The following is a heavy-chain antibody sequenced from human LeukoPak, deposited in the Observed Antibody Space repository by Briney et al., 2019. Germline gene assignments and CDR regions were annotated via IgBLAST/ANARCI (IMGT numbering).Heavy chain of an antibody. V-gene: IGHV3-9*01. Sequence: GRSLRLSCAASGFTFDDYAMPWVRQAPGKGLEWVSGISWNSGSIGYADSVKGRFTISRDNAKNSLYLQMNSLRAEDTALYYCAKDTRGYSYAFDYWGQGTLVTVSS. CDR3: AKDTRGYSYAFDY. J-gene: IGHJ4*02. CDR2: ISWNSGSI. CDR1: GFTFDDYA. D-gene: IGHD5-18*01.